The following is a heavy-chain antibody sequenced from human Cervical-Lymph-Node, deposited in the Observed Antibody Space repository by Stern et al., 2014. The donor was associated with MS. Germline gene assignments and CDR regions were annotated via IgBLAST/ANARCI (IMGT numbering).Heavy chain of an antibody. D-gene: IGHD3-10*01. J-gene: IGHJ6*02. CDR3: AKDEDFGLAHGMDV. CDR1: GGTFNNYG. V-gene: IGHV1-69*01. CDR2: IIPIFGTA. Sequence: MQLVESGAEVKKPGSSVKVSCKASGGTFNNYGLSWVRQAPGQGLEWMGGIIPIFGTATYAQKFQGRVTITADESTTTTYMELSSLRAEDTAVYYCAKDEDFGLAHGMDVWGQGTTVTVSS.